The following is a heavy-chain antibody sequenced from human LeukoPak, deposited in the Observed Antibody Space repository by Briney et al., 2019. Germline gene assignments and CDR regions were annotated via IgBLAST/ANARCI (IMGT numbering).Heavy chain of an antibody. Sequence: ASVKVSCTASGYTFTGYYMHWVRQAPGQGLEWMGWINPNSGGTNYAQKFQGRVTMTRDTSISTAYMELSRLRSDDTAVYYCARVGPYGSGSYYYVYYYYGMDVWGQGTMVTVSS. J-gene: IGHJ6*02. D-gene: IGHD3-10*01. V-gene: IGHV1-2*02. CDR1: GYTFTGYY. CDR2: INPNSGGT. CDR3: ARVGPYGSGSYYYVYYYYGMDV.